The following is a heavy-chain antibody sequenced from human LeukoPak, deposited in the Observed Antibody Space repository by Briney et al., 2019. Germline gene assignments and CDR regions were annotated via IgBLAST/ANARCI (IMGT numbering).Heavy chain of an antibody. CDR1: GYTFTSYD. Sequence: ASVKVSCKASGYTFTSYDINWVRQATGQGLEWMGWMNPNSGNTGYAQKFQGRVTITRNTSISTAYMELSSLRSEDTAVYYCARGPNYGDYVPSAFWGQGTLVTVSS. CDR3: ARGPNYGDYVPSAF. D-gene: IGHD4-17*01. J-gene: IGHJ4*02. CDR2: MNPNSGNT. V-gene: IGHV1-8*03.